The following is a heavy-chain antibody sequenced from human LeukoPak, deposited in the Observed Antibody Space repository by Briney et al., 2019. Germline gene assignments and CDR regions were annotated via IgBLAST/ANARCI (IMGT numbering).Heavy chain of an antibody. CDR2: IIPIFGRA. CDR1: GGTFSSLT. Sequence: ASVKVSCKASGGTFSSLTINWVRQAPGQGLEWMGGIIPIFGRANYAQKFQGRVTITADDSTSTAYMELSSLRSEDTAVYYCADLVYCSSSSCYEPFNQTWGQGTLVTVSS. D-gene: IGHD2-2*01. V-gene: IGHV1-69*13. J-gene: IGHJ4*02. CDR3: ADLVYCSSSSCYEPFNQT.